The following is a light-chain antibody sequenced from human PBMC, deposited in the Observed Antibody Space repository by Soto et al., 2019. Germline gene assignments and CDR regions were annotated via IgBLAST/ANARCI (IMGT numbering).Light chain of an antibody. V-gene: IGLV2-14*01. J-gene: IGLJ1*01. CDR2: DVS. CDR3: SSYTSSSTLLNV. Sequence: QSVLTRPASVSGSPGQSITISCTGTSSDVGGYNYVSWYQQHPGKAPKLMVYDVSNRPSGVSNRFSGSKSGNTASLTISGLQAEDEADYYCSSYTSSSTLLNVFGTGTKVTVL. CDR1: SSDVGGYNY.